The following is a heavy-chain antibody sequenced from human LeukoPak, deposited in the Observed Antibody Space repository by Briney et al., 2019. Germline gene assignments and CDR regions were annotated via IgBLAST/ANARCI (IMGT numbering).Heavy chain of an antibody. J-gene: IGHJ4*02. D-gene: IGHD3-22*01. CDR3: ARANPYYDSSNFRDS. CDR2: ISAHNGNT. Sequence: GASAKVSCKASGYTFTNYGISWVRQAPGQGLEWMGWISAHNGNTKNAQKFQGRVTLTTDTSTSTAHMELRSLRSDDTAVYYCARANPYYDSSNFRDSWGQGTLVTVPS. V-gene: IGHV1-18*01. CDR1: GYTFTNYG.